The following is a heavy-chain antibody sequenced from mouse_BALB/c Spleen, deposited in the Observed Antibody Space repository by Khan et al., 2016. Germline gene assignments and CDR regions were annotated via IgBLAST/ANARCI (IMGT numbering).Heavy chain of an antibody. Sequence: VQLQQSGPELVKPGASVKMSCKASGFTFISYVMHWVKQRPGQGLEWIGYINPFNDGTNYNENFKGKATLTSDKSSSTAYMDISRLISADSAGYYCASSGNLAMDYWGQGTSVTVSS. D-gene: IGHD2-1*01. J-gene: IGHJ4*01. CDR1: GFTFISYV. CDR2: INPFNDGT. CDR3: ASSGNLAMDY. V-gene: IGHV1S136*01.